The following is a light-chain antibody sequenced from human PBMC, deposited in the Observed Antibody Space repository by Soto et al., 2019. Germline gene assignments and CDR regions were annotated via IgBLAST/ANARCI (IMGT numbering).Light chain of an antibody. CDR1: SSDVGGSNF. CDR2: DDN. J-gene: IGLJ1*01. Sequence: QSVLPQPASVSDSPGQSITISCTGTSSDVGGSNFVSWYQQHPGKPPKLIIYDDNKRPSGIPDRFSGSKSGTSATLGITGFQTGDEADYYCGSWDSSLSAYVFGTGTKV. V-gene: IGLV1-51*01. CDR3: GSWDSSLSAYV.